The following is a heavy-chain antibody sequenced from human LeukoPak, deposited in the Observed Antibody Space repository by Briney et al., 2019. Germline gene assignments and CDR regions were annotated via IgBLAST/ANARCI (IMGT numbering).Heavy chain of an antibody. Sequence: GGSLRLSCAASGFTFSTYWMTWVRQAPGKGLEWVSAISGSGGSTYYADSVKGRFTISRDNSKNTLYLQMNSLRAEDTAVYYCAKLRRAAAGNNWFDPWGQGTLVTVSS. CDR1: GFTFSTYW. CDR2: ISGSGGST. CDR3: AKLRRAAAGNNWFDP. J-gene: IGHJ5*02. V-gene: IGHV3-23*01. D-gene: IGHD6-13*01.